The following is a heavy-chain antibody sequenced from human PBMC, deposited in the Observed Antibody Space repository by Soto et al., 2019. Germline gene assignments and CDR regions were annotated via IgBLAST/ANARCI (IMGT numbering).Heavy chain of an antibody. D-gene: IGHD3-3*01. CDR1: GGSINDSY. J-gene: IGHJ4*02. V-gene: IGHV4-59*08. Sequence: QVQLQESGPGLVKPSETLSLTCAVSGGSINDSYWSWIRQPPGGGLEWIGYIYYSGSSNYNPSLKGRVCLSIVTSMNQFSANLSSVTAADAAVYDCARMGDDFWRGYSGFDSWGQGTLVTVSS. CDR3: ARMGDDFWRGYSGFDS. CDR2: IYYSGSS.